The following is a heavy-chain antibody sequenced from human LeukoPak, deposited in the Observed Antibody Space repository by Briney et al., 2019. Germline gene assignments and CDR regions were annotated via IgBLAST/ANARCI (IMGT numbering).Heavy chain of an antibody. D-gene: IGHD6-19*01. CDR1: GFTFSSYG. CDR3: AKDGKGSGYKGGYYYMDV. V-gene: IGHV3-23*01. CDR2: ISGSGGST. Sequence: PGGSLRLSCAASGFTFSSYGMSWVRQAPGKGLEWVSAISGSGGSTYYADSVKGRFTISRGNSKNTLYLQMNSLRAEDTAVYYCAKDGKGSGYKGGYYYMDVWGKGTTVTISS. J-gene: IGHJ6*03.